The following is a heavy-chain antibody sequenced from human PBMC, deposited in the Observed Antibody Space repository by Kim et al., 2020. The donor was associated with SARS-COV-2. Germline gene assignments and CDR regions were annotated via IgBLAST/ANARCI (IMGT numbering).Heavy chain of an antibody. CDR2: IYPRDSDT. CDR1: GYSFTSYW. Sequence: GESLKISCKASGYSFTSYWIGWVRQMPGKGLEWMGLIYPRDSDTRYSPSFQGQVTISADKSISTAYLQWSSLKASDTAMYYCARHQPLAGFDPWGQGSMVIDSS. CDR3: ARHQPLAGFDP. V-gene: IGHV5-51*01. J-gene: IGHJ5*02.